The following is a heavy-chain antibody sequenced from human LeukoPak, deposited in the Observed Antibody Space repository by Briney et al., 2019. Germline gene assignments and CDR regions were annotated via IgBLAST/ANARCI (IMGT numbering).Heavy chain of an antibody. CDR2: IKQDGSEK. CDR1: GFTFSRFW. J-gene: IGHJ4*02. V-gene: IGHV3-7*01. Sequence: GGSLRLSCAASGFTFSRFWMSWVRQAPGKGLEWVANIKQDGSEKYYVDSVKGRFTISRDNAKNSLYLQMNSLRAEDTAVYYCARDPPFIIGTTFFDYWGQGTLVTVSS. D-gene: IGHD1-20*01. CDR3: ARDPPFIIGTTFFDY.